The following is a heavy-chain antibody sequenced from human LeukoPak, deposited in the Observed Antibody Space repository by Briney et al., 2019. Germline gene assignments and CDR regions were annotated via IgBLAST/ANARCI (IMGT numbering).Heavy chain of an antibody. CDR2: IIPIFGIA. D-gene: IGHD3-3*01. CDR3: AKDQPDFTNSPFDP. V-gene: IGHV1-69*04. J-gene: IGHJ5*02. Sequence: SVKVSCKASGGTFSSYAISWVRQAPGQGLEWMGRIIPIFGIANYARKFQGRVTITADKSTSTAYMELSSLRSEDTAVYYCAKDQPDFTNSPFDPWGQGTLVTVSS. CDR1: GGTFSSYA.